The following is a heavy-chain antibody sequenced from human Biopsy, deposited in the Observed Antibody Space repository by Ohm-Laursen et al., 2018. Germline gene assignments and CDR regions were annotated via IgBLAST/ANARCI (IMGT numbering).Heavy chain of an antibody. J-gene: IGHJ5*02. V-gene: IGHV1-8*01. Sequence: ASVKVSCKASGYTFTSYDITWVRQASGQGPEWIGWLNPVSGNSNFGQKFRGRATVTSDTSISTAYMELSGLTPDDTATYYCGRAVRNQLLTDPWGQGTLVTVTS. CDR3: GRAVRNQLLTDP. CDR1: GYTFTSYD. D-gene: IGHD1-7*01. CDR2: LNPVSGNS.